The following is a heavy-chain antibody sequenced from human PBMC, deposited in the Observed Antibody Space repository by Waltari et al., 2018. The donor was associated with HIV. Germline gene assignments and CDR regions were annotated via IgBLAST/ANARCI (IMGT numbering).Heavy chain of an antibody. V-gene: IGHV3-9*01. J-gene: IGHJ6*02. D-gene: IGHD3-3*01. Sequence: EVQLVESGGGLAQPGRSLRLSCAASGFTFDDYAMHWGRQAPGKGLEWVSGISWNGGSIGYADSVKGRFTISRDNARNSLDLQMNSLRAEDTALYYCAKDFYSDYYYGMDVWGQGTTVTVSS. CDR2: ISWNGGSI. CDR1: GFTFDDYA. CDR3: AKDFYSDYYYGMDV.